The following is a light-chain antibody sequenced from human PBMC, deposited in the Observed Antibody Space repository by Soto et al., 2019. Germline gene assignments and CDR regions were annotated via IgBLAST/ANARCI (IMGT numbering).Light chain of an antibody. Sequence: QSALTQPPSASGSPGQSVAISCTGTSSDVGGYNFVSWYQQHPGKAPKLMIYEVTMRPSGVPDRFSGSKSGNTASLTVSGLQAEDEADYYCCSYAGNNIYVFGTGTKVTVL. CDR3: CSYAGNNIYV. V-gene: IGLV2-8*01. J-gene: IGLJ1*01. CDR1: SSDVGGYNF. CDR2: EVT.